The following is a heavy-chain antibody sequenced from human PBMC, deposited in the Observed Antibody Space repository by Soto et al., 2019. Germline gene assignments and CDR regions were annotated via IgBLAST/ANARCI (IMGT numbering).Heavy chain of an antibody. CDR3: AKGGRAYCGGDCRYYFDY. CDR1: RFTFSGYG. J-gene: IGHJ4*02. D-gene: IGHD2-21*02. V-gene: IGHV3-30*18. CDR2: ISYDGSNK. Sequence: QVQLVESGGGVVQPGRSLRLSCAASRFTFSGYGMHWVRQAPGKGLEWVAVISYDGSNKFYADSVKGRFTISRDNFKNTLYLQMNSLRPEDTAVYYCAKGGRAYCGGDCRYYFDYWGQGTLVTVSS.